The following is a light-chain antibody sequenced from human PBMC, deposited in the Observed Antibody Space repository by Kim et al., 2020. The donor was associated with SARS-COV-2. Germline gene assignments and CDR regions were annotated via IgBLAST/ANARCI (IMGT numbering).Light chain of an antibody. J-gene: IGLJ2*01. V-gene: IGLV1-47*01. CDR2: RNY. CDR3: AAWDDSLSGVV. CDR1: SSTIGSNY. Sequence: QSVLTQPPSASGTPGQRVTISCSGSSSTIGSNYVYWYQQLPGTAPKLLIYRNYQRPSGVPDRLSGSKSGTSASLAISGLRSEDEADYYCAAWDDSLSGVVFGGGTQLTVL.